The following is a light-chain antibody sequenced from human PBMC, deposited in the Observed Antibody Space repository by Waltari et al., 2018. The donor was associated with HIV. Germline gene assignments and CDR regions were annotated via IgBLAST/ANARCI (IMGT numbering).Light chain of an antibody. CDR3: SSYTASSVV. V-gene: IGLV2-14*01. CDR2: EVR. J-gene: IGLJ2*01. CDR1: SSDVGTYNF. Sequence: LTQPASVSGSPGQSITLSRTGTSSDVGTYNFVSWYQEHPGKAPKLMIYEVRNRPSGVSNRFSGSKSGNTASLTISGLQAEDEADYYCSSYTASSVVFGGGTKLTVL.